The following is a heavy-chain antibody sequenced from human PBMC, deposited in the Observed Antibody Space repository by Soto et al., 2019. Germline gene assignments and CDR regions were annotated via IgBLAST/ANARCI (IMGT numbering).Heavy chain of an antibody. V-gene: IGHV4-39*01. Sequence: QLQLQESGPGLVKPSETLSLTCTVSGGSISSSSYYWGWIRQPPGKGLEWIGSIYYSGSTYYNPSLKSRVTISVDTSKNQFSLKLSSVTAADTAVYYCARHLVVAPLGGFDYWGQGTLVTVSS. J-gene: IGHJ4*02. CDR1: GGSISSSSYY. D-gene: IGHD2-15*01. CDR2: IYYSGST. CDR3: ARHLVVAPLGGFDY.